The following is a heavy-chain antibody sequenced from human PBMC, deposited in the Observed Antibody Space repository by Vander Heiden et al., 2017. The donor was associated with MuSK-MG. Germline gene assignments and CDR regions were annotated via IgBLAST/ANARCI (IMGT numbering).Heavy chain of an antibody. CDR3: ARTIVATMYYFDY. CDR2: IYYSGST. Sequence: QLQLQESGPGLVKPSETLSLTCTVSGGSISRSSYYWGWIRQPPGKGLEWIGSIYYSGSTYYNPSLKSRVTISVDTSKNQFSLKLSSVTAADTAVYYCARTIVATMYYFDYWGQGTLVTVSS. V-gene: IGHV4-39*01. J-gene: IGHJ4*02. D-gene: IGHD5-12*01. CDR1: GGSISRSSYY.